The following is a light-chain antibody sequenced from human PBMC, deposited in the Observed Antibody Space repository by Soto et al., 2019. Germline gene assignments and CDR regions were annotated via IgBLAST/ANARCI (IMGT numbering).Light chain of an antibody. J-gene: IGLJ1*01. CDR3: SSYGGRNNIV. Sequence: QSVLTQPPSASGSPGQSVTISCTGTGSDIGNYNYDSWYQHHPGKAPKLIIYEVTERPSGVPDRFSGSKSGNTASLTVSGLQAEDEADYYCSSYGGRNNIVFGTGTKVTVL. V-gene: IGLV2-8*01. CDR1: GSDIGNYNY. CDR2: EVT.